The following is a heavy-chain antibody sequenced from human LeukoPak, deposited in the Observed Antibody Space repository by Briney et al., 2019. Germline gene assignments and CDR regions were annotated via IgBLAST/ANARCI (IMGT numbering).Heavy chain of an antibody. J-gene: IGHJ4*02. CDR3: AREISVSGSFSGLDY. CDR1: GYTFTGYY. CDR2: INTASGVA. V-gene: IGHV1-2*02. Sequence: ASVKVSCKASGYTFTGYYVHWVRQAPGQGLEWMAWINTASGVANYAQKFQGRVTLTRDKSITTVYMELSSLRSDDTAVYYCAREISVSGSFSGLDYWGQGTLVTASS. D-gene: IGHD1-26*01.